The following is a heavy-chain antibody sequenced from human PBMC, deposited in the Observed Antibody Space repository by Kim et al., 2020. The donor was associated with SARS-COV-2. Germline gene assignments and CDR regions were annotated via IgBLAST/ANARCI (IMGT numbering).Heavy chain of an antibody. D-gene: IGHD2-15*01. CDR1: GGSFSGYY. V-gene: IGHV4-34*01. J-gene: IGHJ4*02. CDR3: ASFSGGSCCDY. Sequence: SETLSLTCAVYGGSFSGYYWSWIRQPPGKGLEWIGEINHSGSTNYNPSLKSRVTISVDTSKNQFSLKLSSVTAADTAVYYCASFSGGSCCDYWGQGTLVTVSS. CDR2: INHSGST.